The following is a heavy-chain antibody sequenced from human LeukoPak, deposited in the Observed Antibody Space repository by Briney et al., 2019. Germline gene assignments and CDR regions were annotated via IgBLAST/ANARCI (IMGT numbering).Heavy chain of an antibody. Sequence: ASVKVSCKASGYTFTGYYMHWVRQAPGQGREWMGWINPNSGGTNYAQKFQGRVTMTRDTSISTAYMELSRLRSDDTAVYYCARAVEMATISGYLQYYFDYWGQGTLVTVSS. CDR3: ARAVEMATISGYLQYYFDY. J-gene: IGHJ4*02. CDR2: INPNSGGT. CDR1: GYTFTGYY. V-gene: IGHV1-2*02. D-gene: IGHD5-24*01.